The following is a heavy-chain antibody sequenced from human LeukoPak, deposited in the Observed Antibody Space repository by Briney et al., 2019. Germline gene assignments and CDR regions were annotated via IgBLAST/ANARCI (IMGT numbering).Heavy chain of an antibody. V-gene: IGHV3-21*05. CDR3: AKDFRIGYSAHFDY. Sequence: GGSLRLSCAVSGFTLSSYSMNWVRQAPGKGLEWVSYISTRSSYTNYADSVKGRFTISRDNAKDSLYLQMDSLRGEDTAVYYCAKDFRIGYSAHFDYWGQGALVTVSS. CDR2: ISTRSSYT. J-gene: IGHJ4*02. D-gene: IGHD2-21*01. CDR1: GFTLSSYS.